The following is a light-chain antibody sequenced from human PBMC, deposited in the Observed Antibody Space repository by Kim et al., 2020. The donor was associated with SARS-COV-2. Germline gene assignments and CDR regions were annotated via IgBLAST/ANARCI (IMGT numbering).Light chain of an antibody. CDR2: YDS. Sequence: SYELTQPPSVSVAPGKTARITCWGNNIGSKSVHWYQQKPGQAPVLVIYYDSDRPSGIPERFSGSNSGNTATLTISRVEAGDEADYYCQVWDSSSDHPVFGGGTKVTVL. J-gene: IGLJ3*02. CDR1: NIGSKS. CDR3: QVWDSSSDHPV. V-gene: IGLV3-21*04.